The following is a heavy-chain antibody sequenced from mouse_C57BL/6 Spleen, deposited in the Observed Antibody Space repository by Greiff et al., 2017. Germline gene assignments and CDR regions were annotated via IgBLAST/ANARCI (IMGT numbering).Heavy chain of an antibody. V-gene: IGHV5-4*03. D-gene: IGHD2-5*01. CDR1: GFTFSSYA. CDR2: ISDGGSYT. Sequence: EVKLMESGGGLVKPGGSLKLSCAASGFTFSSYAMSWVRQTPEKRLEWVATISDGGSYTYYPDNVKGRFTISRDNAKNNLYLQMSHLKSEDTAMYYGARVYSNYERVNYFDYWGQGTTLTVSS. CDR3: ARVYSNYERVNYFDY. J-gene: IGHJ2*01.